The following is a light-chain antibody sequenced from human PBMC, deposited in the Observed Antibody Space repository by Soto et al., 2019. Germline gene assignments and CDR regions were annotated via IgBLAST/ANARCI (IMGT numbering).Light chain of an antibody. CDR3: CSYAGSPRDV. CDR2: DVS. Sequence: QSALTQPRSVSGSPGQSVTISCTGTSSDVGGYNYVSWYQQHPGKAPKVMIYDVSERPSGVPDRFSGSKSGNTASLTISELQAEDEADYYCCSYAGSPRDVFGTGTKLTVL. CDR1: SSDVGGYNY. V-gene: IGLV2-11*01. J-gene: IGLJ1*01.